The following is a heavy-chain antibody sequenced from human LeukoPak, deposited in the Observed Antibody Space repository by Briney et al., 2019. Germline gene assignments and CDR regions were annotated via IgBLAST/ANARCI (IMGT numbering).Heavy chain of an antibody. D-gene: IGHD3-10*01. CDR2: IKQDESEK. CDR1: GFPYSIHW. CDR3: AREGKPAAADY. V-gene: IGHV3-7*01. J-gene: IGHJ4*02. Sequence: GGPLRLSCAPSGFPYSIHWKIWLRQAPGKGLEWVANIKQDESEKNYVDSVKGRFIISRDNAKNSLYLQMNNLRGEDTAVYYCAREGKPAAADYWGQGDLVTVSS.